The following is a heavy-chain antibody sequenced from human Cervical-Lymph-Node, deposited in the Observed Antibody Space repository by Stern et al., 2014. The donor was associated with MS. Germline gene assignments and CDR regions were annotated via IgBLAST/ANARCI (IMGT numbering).Heavy chain of an antibody. D-gene: IGHD6-13*01. CDR3: AKDGSTSWYYFDS. Sequence: VQLVESGGGVVQPGRSMRLSCAASGFTFSSHGIHWVRQAPGKGLECVAIISYDGSSKYYAGSVKGRFTISRDNSKNMLYLQMNSLRPEDTAVYYCAKDGSTSWYYFDSWGQGTLVTVSS. CDR1: GFTFSSHG. V-gene: IGHV3-30*18. J-gene: IGHJ4*02. CDR2: ISYDGSSK.